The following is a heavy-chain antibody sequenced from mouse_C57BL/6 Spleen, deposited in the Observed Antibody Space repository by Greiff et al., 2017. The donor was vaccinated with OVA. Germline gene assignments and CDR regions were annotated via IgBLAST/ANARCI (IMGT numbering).Heavy chain of an antibody. J-gene: IGHJ1*03. Sequence: QVQLQQPGAELVMPGASVKLSCKASGYTFTSYWMHWVKQRPGQGLEWIGEIDPSDSYTNYNQKFKGKSTLTVDTSSSTAYMQLSSLTSEDSAVYYCARGNTGYFEVGGTGTTGTVSS. CDR1: GYTFTSYW. V-gene: IGHV1-69*01. CDR3: ARGNTGYFEV. D-gene: IGHD2-1*01. CDR2: IDPSDSYT.